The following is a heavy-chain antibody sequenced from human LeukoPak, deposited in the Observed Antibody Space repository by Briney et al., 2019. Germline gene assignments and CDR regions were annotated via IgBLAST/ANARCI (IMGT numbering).Heavy chain of an antibody. V-gene: IGHV4-39*07. Sequence: SETLSLTCTVSGGSISSSSYYWGWIRQPPGKGLEWIGSIYYSGSTYYNPSLKSRVTISVDTSKNQFSLKLSSVTAADTAVYYCARDGGVRGVAFDIWGQGTMVTVSS. CDR1: GGSISSSSYY. D-gene: IGHD3-10*01. CDR2: IYYSGST. CDR3: ARDGGVRGVAFDI. J-gene: IGHJ3*02.